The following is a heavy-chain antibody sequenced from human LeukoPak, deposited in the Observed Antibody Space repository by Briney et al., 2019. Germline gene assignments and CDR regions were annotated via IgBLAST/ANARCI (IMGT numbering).Heavy chain of an antibody. J-gene: IGHJ5*02. CDR2: IYTSGST. V-gene: IGHV4-4*07. CDR3: ARDSWYYYDSSGYNWFDR. D-gene: IGHD3-22*01. CDR1: GGSISSYY. Sequence: SETPSLPCTVSGGSISSYYWSWLRQPAGKGLEWIGRIYTSGSTNYNPSLKSRVTMSVDTSKNQFFLKLSSVTAADTAVYYCARDSWYYYDSSGYNWFDRWGQGTLVTVSS.